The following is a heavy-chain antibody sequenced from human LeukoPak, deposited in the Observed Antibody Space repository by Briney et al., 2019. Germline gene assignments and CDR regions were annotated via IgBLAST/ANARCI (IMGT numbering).Heavy chain of an antibody. CDR1: GFTFSSYG. Sequence: PGGSPRLSCAASGFTFSSYGMHWVRQAPGKGLEWVAFIRYDGSNKYYADSVKGRFTISRDNSKNTLYLQMNSLRAEDTAVYYCASRPGYYYYGMDVWGQGTTVTVSS. D-gene: IGHD1-14*01. J-gene: IGHJ6*02. CDR2: IRYDGSNK. V-gene: IGHV3-30*02. CDR3: ASRPGYYYYGMDV.